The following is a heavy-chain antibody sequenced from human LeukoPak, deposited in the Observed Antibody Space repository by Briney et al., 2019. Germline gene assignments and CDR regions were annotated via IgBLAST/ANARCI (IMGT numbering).Heavy chain of an antibody. D-gene: IGHD2-2*01. V-gene: IGHV4-30-2*01. CDR2: IYHSGST. CDR3: ARAGCSSTSCYLGDNWFDP. J-gene: IGHJ5*02. Sequence: PSETLSLTCAVSGGSISSGGYSWSWIRQPPGKGLEWIGYIYHSGSTYYNPSLKSRVTISVDRSKTQFSLKLSSVTAADTAVYYCARAGCSSTSCYLGDNWFDPWGQGTLVTVSS. CDR1: GGSISSGGYS.